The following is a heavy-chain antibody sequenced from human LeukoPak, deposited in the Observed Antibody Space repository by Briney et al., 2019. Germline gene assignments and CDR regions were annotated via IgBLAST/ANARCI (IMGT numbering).Heavy chain of an antibody. CDR3: AKSPYRGGSSWTEFDY. D-gene: IGHD6-13*01. J-gene: IGHJ4*02. V-gene: IGHV3-30*02. CDR2: IRYDGSDK. Sequence: SGGSLRLSCAASGFTFSNYGIHWVRQAPGKGLEWVAFIRYDGSDKYYAHSVKGRFTISRDSSKNTVYLQMNSLRDEDTAVYYCAKSPYRGGSSWTEFDYWGQGTLVTVSS. CDR1: GFTFSNYG.